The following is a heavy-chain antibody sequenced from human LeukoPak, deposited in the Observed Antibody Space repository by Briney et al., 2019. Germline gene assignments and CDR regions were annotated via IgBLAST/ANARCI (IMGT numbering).Heavy chain of an antibody. CDR1: GYSISRGYY. Sequence: SETLSLTCNVSGYSISRGYYWGWIRQPPGKGLEWIGSVHHTGSTYYNPSLRSRVSISVDKSTNHISLEVTSVTATDTAVYYCARDWGFGDSEDWFDPWGQGTLVTVSS. J-gene: IGHJ5*02. CDR3: ARDWGFGDSEDWFDP. V-gene: IGHV4-38-2*02. D-gene: IGHD3-10*01. CDR2: VHHTGST.